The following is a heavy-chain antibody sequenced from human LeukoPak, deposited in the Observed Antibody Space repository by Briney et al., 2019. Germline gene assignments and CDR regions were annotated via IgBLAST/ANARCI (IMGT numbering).Heavy chain of an antibody. CDR2: IYYSGGT. CDR1: GGSISPYY. CDR3: ARRAAAVGTYYMDV. J-gene: IGHJ6*03. V-gene: IGHV4-59*01. D-gene: IGHD6-13*01. Sequence: SETLSLTCTVSGGSISPYYWNWIRQPPGKGLDWIGYIYYSGGTNYNASLTSRVTISVDTSQNQFSLRLSSVTAADTAVYYCARRAAAVGTYYMDVWGKGTTVTVSS.